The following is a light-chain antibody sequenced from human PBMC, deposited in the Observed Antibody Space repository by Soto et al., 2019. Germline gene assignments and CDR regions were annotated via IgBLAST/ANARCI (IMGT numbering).Light chain of an antibody. J-gene: IGKJ1*01. CDR2: GAS. CDR1: QSVSSN. V-gene: IGKV3-15*01. CDR3: QQYNNWLGT. Sequence: EIVMTQSPATLSVSPGERATLSCRASQSVSSNLAWYQQKPGQAPRLLIYGASTRATGIPARFSVSGSGPEFTLTISSLQSEEFAVYYCQQYNNWLGTFGQGTKVEIK.